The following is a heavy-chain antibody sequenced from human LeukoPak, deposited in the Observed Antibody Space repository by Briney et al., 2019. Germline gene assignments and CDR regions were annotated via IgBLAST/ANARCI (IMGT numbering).Heavy chain of an antibody. CDR3: ARHFYGDYRDNWFDP. J-gene: IGHJ5*02. CDR2: INHSGST. V-gene: IGHV4-34*01. D-gene: IGHD4-17*01. CDR1: GVSFSGYY. Sequence: ASETLSLTCAVYGVSFSGYYWSWIRQPPGKGLEWIGEINHSGSTNYNPSLKSRVTISVDTSKNQFSLKLSSVTAAGTAVYYCARHFYGDYRDNWFDPWGQGTLVTVSS.